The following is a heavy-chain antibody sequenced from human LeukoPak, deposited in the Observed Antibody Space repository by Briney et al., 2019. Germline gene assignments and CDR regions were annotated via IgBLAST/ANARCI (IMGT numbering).Heavy chain of an antibody. J-gene: IGHJ3*02. V-gene: IGHV3-74*01. D-gene: IGHD2-2*01. CDR3: AKDLFVVVVPAAMPALPDDAFDI. CDR1: GFTFSNYW. Sequence: HPGGSLRLSCAASGFTFSNYWMHWARQAPGKGLVWVSRISGDGSSTKYADSVKGRFTISRDNAKNTLYLQMNSLRAEDTAVYYCAKDLFVVVVPAAMPALPDDAFDIWGQGTMVTVSS. CDR2: ISGDGSST.